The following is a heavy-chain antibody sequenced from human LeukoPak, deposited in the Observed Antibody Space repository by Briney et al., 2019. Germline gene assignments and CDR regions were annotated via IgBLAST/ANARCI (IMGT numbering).Heavy chain of an antibody. D-gene: IGHD3-22*01. V-gene: IGHV4-30-2*01. CDR3: ARGNQHSSGRRVLDAFDI. J-gene: IGHJ3*02. Sequence: SSETLSLTCAVSGGSISSGGYSWSWIRQPPGKGLEWIGYIYHSGSTYYNPSLKSRVTISVDRSKNQFSLKLSSVTAADTAVYYCARGNQHSSGRRVLDAFDIWGQETMVTVSS. CDR2: IYHSGST. CDR1: GGSISSGGYS.